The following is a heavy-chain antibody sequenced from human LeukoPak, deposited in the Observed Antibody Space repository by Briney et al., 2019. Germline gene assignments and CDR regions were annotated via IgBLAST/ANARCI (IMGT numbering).Heavy chain of an antibody. CDR1: GGPISSSSYY. V-gene: IGHV4-39*07. Sequence: SETLSLTCTVSGGPISSSSYYWGWIRQPPGKGLEWIGSIYYSGSTYYNPSLKSRVTISVDTSKNQFSLKLSSVTAADTAVYYCARARYYYYYYMDVWGKGTTVTVSS. D-gene: IGHD1-14*01. CDR2: IYYSGST. J-gene: IGHJ6*03. CDR3: ARARYYYYYYMDV.